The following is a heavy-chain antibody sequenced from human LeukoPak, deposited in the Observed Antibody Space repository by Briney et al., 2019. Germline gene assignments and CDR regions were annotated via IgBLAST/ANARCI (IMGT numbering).Heavy chain of an antibody. CDR1: GYTFTSYG. CDR3: ARVKMGYDSSGYYYYFDY. D-gene: IGHD3-22*01. V-gene: IGHV1-18*01. J-gene: IGHJ4*02. CDR2: ISAYNGNT. Sequence: ASVKVSCKASGYTFTSYGISWVRQAPGQGLEWMGWISAYNGNTNYAQKLQGRVTMTTDTSTSTAYMELRSLRSGDTAVYYCARVKMGYDSSGYYYYFDYWGQGTLVTVSS.